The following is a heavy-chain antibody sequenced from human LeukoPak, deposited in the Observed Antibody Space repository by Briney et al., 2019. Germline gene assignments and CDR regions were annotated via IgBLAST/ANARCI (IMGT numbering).Heavy chain of an antibody. J-gene: IGHJ4*02. CDR1: GLTFDDYG. CDR2: INWNGGST. D-gene: IGHD1-26*01. V-gene: IGHV3-20*04. Sequence: PGGSLRLSCAASGLTFDDYGMSWVRQAPGKGLEWVSGINWNGGSTGYADSVKGRFTISRDNAKNSLYLQMNSLRAEDTALYYCARLVGAMYYFDYWGQGTLVTVSS. CDR3: ARLVGAMYYFDY.